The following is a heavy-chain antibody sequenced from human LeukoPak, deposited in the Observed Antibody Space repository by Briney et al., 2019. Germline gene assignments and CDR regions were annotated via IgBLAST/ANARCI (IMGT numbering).Heavy chain of an antibody. CDR1: GFTFSDYY. CDR2: LSSSGNTI. CDR3: ARAPRYYYGSGVI. D-gene: IGHD3-10*01. Sequence: GGSLRLSCAASGFTFSDYYINWIRQAPGMGLEWVAYLSSSGNTIYYADSVKGRFTISRDNAKNSLYLQMNSLRAEDTAVYYCARAPRYYYGSGVIWGQGTMVTVSS. J-gene: IGHJ3*02. V-gene: IGHV3-11*04.